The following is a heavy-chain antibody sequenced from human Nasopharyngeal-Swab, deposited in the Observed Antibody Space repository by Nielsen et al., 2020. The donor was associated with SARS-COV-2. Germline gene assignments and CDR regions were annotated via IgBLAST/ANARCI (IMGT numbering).Heavy chain of an antibody. CDR3: ARGGKIGFVDRSFDY. CDR2: IYYSGST. D-gene: IGHD3-10*01. J-gene: IGHJ4*02. V-gene: IGHV4-31*03. Sequence: SETLSLTCTVSGSSFSGGYCCSWIRHHAGRRLEWIVYIYYSGSTYYNPTLKSRVTISVDTSKNQFFLKLTSVTAADTAVYYCARGGKIGFVDRSFDYWGQGTLVTVSS. CDR1: GSSFSGGYC.